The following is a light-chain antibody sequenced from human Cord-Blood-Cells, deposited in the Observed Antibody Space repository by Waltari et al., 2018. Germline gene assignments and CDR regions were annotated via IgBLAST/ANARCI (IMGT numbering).Light chain of an antibody. CDR1: QSVLYSSNNKNY. V-gene: IGKV4-1*01. CDR2: WAC. J-gene: IGKJ2*01. CDR3: QQYYSTPYT. Sequence: DTVMTQYPDSLAVSLGERVTINCKSSQSVLYSSNNKNYLAWYQQKPGQPPKLLIYWACTRESGVPDRFSGSGSGTDFTLTISSLQAEDVAVYYCQQYYSTPYTFGQGTKLEIK.